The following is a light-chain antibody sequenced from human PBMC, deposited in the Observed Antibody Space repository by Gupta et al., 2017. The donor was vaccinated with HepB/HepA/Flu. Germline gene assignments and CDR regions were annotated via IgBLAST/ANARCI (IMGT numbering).Light chain of an antibody. Sequence: DIQKTQSPSSLSASVGDRVTITCRSSQSILRYLNWFQKKPGKAPNLLIYTASSLQSGVPSRFSGGGSGTDFTLNISRLQPEDFATYYCQQTDSVPPTFGPGTKVDVK. CDR3: QQTDSVPPT. J-gene: IGKJ3*01. CDR2: TAS. CDR1: QSILRY. V-gene: IGKV1-39*01.